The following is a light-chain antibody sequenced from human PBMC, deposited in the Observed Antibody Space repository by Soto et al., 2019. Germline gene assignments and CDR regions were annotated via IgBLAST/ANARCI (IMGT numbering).Light chain of an antibody. CDR2: GAF. CDR1: PSVTNY. J-gene: IGKJ5*01. Sequence: EIVLTQSPATLSLSPGERATLSCRASPSVTNYLAWYQQKPGQAPRLVIYGAFNRATGITARFSGSGSGTDFTLTISSLEPEDFAVYYCQQRNIWPPVTFGQGTRLEI. CDR3: QQRNIWPPVT. V-gene: IGKV3-11*01.